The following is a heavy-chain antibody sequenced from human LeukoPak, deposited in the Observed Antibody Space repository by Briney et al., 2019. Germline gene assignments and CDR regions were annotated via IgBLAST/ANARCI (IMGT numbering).Heavy chain of an antibody. Sequence: GGSLRLSCAASGFTFSNAWMSWVRQAPGEGLEWVGRIKSKTDGGTTDYAAPVKGRFTISRDDSKNTLYLQMNSLKTEDTAVYYCTTDLFNYYDSSGYYPFDYWGQGTLVTVSS. CDR3: TTDLFNYYDSSGYYPFDY. V-gene: IGHV3-15*01. D-gene: IGHD3-22*01. CDR1: GFTFSNAW. CDR2: IKSKTDGGTT. J-gene: IGHJ4*02.